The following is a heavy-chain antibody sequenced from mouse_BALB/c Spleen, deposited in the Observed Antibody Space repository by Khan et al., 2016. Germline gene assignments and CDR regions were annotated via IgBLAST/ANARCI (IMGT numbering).Heavy chain of an antibody. CDR1: GYTFTDYA. CDR3: AMDYYGSSYYAMDY. V-gene: IGHV1S137*01. J-gene: IGHJ4*01. Sequence: QVQLKQSGPELVRPGVSVKISCKGSGYTFTDYAMHWVKKSHAKSLEWIGVISTYSGNTNYNQTFTGKATMTVDKASSTAYMELARLTSEDSTIYYCAMDYYGSSYYAMDYWGQGTSVTVSS. CDR2: ISTYSGNT. D-gene: IGHD1-1*01.